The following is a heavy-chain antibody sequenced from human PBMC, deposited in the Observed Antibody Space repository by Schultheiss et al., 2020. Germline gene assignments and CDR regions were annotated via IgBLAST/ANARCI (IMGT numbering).Heavy chain of an antibody. CDR1: GYSISSDCY. D-gene: IGHD1-26*01. CDR2: IYHSGST. J-gene: IGHJ4*02. Sequence: SQTLSLTCAVSGYSISSDCYWGWIRQPPGKGLEWSGSIYHSGSTYYNASLKSRVTISVDTSKNQFSLKLISVTAADTAVYYCARGLRGGATALADYWGQGTLVTVSS. CDR3: ARGLRGGATALADY. V-gene: IGHV4-38-2*01.